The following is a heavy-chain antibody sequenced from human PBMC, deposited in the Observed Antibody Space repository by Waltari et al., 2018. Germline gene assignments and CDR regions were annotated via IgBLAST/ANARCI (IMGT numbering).Heavy chain of an antibody. J-gene: IGHJ3*02. V-gene: IGHV1-8*02. CDR2: MNPNSGNT. CDR1: GYPFTSYD. D-gene: IGHD2-21*02. Sequence: QVQLVQSGAEVNKPGASVKVSCKASGYPFTSYDINWVRPATGQGLEWMGWMNPNSGNTGYAQKFQGRVTMTRNTSISTAYMELSSLRSEDTAVYYCARDPTYCGGDCYAFDIWGQGTMVTVSS. CDR3: ARDPTYCGGDCYAFDI.